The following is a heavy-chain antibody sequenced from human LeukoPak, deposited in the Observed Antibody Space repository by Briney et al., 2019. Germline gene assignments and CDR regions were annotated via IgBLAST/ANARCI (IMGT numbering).Heavy chain of an antibody. Sequence: PGGSLRLSCVASGFTFRSYWMHWVRQAPGKGLVWVSRINSDGSSTSYADSVKGRFTISRDNAKNTVYLQMNSLRAEDTAVYYCAELGITMIGGVWGKGTTVTISS. CDR3: AELGITMIGGV. D-gene: IGHD3-10*02. V-gene: IGHV3-74*01. CDR1: GFTFRSYW. CDR2: INSDGSST. J-gene: IGHJ6*04.